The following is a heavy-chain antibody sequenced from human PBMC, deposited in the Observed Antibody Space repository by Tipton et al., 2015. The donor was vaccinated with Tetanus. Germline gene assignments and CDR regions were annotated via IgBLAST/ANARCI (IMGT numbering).Heavy chain of an antibody. J-gene: IGHJ6*02. CDR3: TRSLRADHFYGMDV. CDR2: ISWDARVT. V-gene: IGHV3-43*01. CDR1: GFTFDDHA. Sequence: SLRLSCAASGFTFDDHAMHWVRQAPGKGLEWVSLISWDARVTYYSDAVKGRFTISRDNRQGSLYLQMDSLRSEDTALYFCTRSLRADHFYGMDVWGQGTTVTVSS.